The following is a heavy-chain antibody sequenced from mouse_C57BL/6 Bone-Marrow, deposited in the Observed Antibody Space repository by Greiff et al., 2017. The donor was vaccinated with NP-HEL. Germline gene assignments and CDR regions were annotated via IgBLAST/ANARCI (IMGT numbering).Heavy chain of an antibody. J-gene: IGHJ3*01. CDR1: GYTSTDYY. CDR3: AYDYDGWFAY. D-gene: IGHD2-4*01. V-gene: IGHV1-26*01. Sequence: VQLKDSGPELVKPGASVKISCKASGYTSTDYYMNWVKQSHGKSLEWIGDINPNNGGTSYNQKFKGKATLTVDKSSSTAYMELRSLTSEDSAVYYCAYDYDGWFAYWGQGTLVTVSA. CDR2: INPNNGGT.